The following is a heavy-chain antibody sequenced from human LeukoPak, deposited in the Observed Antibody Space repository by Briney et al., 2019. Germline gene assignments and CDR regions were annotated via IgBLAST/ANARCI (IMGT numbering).Heavy chain of an antibody. CDR1: GGSISSGSYY. CDR3: ARLSSLANIAARGRTWLDP. J-gene: IGHJ5*02. CDR2: IYTSGST. D-gene: IGHD6-6*01. V-gene: IGHV4-61*02. Sequence: SQTLSLTCTVSGGSISSGSYYWSWIRQPAGKGLEWIGLIYTSGSTNYNPALKSRVTISVVTSKNQFALKLSSVTAADTAVYYCARLSSLANIAARGRTWLDPWGQGSLVTVSS.